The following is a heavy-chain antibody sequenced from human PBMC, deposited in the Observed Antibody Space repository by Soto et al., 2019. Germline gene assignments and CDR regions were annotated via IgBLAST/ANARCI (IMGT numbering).Heavy chain of an antibody. CDR2: IIPIFGTA. J-gene: IGHJ6*02. V-gene: IGHV1-69*13. CDR3: ARHSSGWYQDYYYYGMDV. Sequence: RASVKVSCKASGGTFSSYAISWVRQAPGQGLEWMGGIIPIFGTANYAQKFQGRVTITADESTSTAYMELSSLRSEDTAVYYCARHSSGWYQDYYYYGMDVWGQGTTVTVSS. D-gene: IGHD6-19*01. CDR1: GGTFSSYA.